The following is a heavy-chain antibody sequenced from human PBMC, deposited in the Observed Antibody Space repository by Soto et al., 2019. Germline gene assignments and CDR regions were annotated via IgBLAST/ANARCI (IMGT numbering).Heavy chain of an antibody. CDR2: IYWDDDK. V-gene: IGHV2-5*02. Sequence: QITLKESGPTLVKPTQTLTLTCTFSRFSLSTSGVGVGWIRQPPGKALEWLALIYWDDDKSYSPYLTSSLTITKDTPQYQVVLTMTNIDPVDTATYYFAHSRVVPDAPQWFDPWGQGTLVTVAS. CDR1: RFSLSTSGVG. D-gene: IGHD2-2*01. J-gene: IGHJ5*02. CDR3: AHSRVVPDAPQWFDP.